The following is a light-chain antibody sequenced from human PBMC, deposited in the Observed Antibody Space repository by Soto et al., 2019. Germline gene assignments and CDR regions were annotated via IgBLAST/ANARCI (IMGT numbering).Light chain of an antibody. Sequence: PGPLFVSQGERAPLSCRASHSVSSRLAWYQQKPGQAPRLLIYGASTRATGLPARFSGSGSGTEFTLTISSLQSEDFAVYYCQHYTNWPLTFGGGTKVDIK. CDR3: QHYTNWPLT. J-gene: IGKJ4*01. CDR2: GAS. V-gene: IGKV3-15*01. CDR1: HSVSSR.